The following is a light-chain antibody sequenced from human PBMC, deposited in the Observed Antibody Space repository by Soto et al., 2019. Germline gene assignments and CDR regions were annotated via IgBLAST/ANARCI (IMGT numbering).Light chain of an antibody. CDR3: QQYDDWLRLT. CDR2: GAS. Sequence: EIVMTQSPATLSVSPGERATLSCRASQSVNIYLAWYQQKPGQAPRLLIFGASYRATGIPARFSGSGSGTEFNLTISSLQSEDFAVYSCQQYDDWLRLTFGGGTKVDIX. CDR1: QSVNIY. V-gene: IGKV3D-15*01. J-gene: IGKJ4*01.